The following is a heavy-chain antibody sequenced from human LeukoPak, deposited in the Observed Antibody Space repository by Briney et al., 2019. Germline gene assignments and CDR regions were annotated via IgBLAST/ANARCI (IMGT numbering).Heavy chain of an antibody. CDR3: VKARGIQLWLPGDY. V-gene: IGHV3-64D*09. CDR2: ISSNGGST. D-gene: IGHD5-18*01. J-gene: IGHJ4*02. Sequence: GGSLRHSCSASGFTFSRYAMHWVRQAPGKGLEYVSAISSNGGSTYYGDSVKGRFTISRDNSKNTLYLQMSSLRAEDTAVYYCVKARGIQLWLPGDYWGQGTLVTVSS. CDR1: GFTFSRYA.